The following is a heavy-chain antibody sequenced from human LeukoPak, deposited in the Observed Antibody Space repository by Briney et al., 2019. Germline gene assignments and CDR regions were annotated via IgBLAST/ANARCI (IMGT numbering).Heavy chain of an antibody. J-gene: IGHJ4*02. V-gene: IGHV4-34*01. CDR2: INHSGST. CDR3: ARHRWAAAAYDY. CDR1: GGSFSGYY. Sequence: PSETLSLTCAVYGGSFSGYYWSWIRQPPGKGLEWIGEINHSGSTNYNPSLKSRVAISVDTSKNQFSLKLSSVTAADTAVYYCARHRWAAAAYDYWGQGTLVTVSS. D-gene: IGHD6-13*01.